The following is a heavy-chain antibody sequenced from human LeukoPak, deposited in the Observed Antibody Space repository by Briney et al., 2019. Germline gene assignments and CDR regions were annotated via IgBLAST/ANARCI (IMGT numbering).Heavy chain of an antibody. J-gene: IGHJ4*02. Sequence: GGSLRLSCAASGFTFSSYAMHWVRQAPGKGLEWVAVISYDGSNKYYADSVKGRFTISRDNSKNTLYLQMNSLRAEDTAVYYCARGLKVRGAIEWGIDYWGQGTLVTVSS. CDR3: ARGLKVRGAIEWGIDY. V-gene: IGHV3-30-3*01. CDR2: ISYDGSNK. D-gene: IGHD3-10*01. CDR1: GFTFSSYA.